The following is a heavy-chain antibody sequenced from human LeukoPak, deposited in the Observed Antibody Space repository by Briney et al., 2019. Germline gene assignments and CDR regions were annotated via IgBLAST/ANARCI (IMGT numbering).Heavy chain of an antibody. CDR2: ISYDGSNK. J-gene: IGHJ4*02. CDR1: GFTFSSYA. D-gene: IGHD1-1*01. V-gene: IGHV3-30-3*01. Sequence: GGSLRLSCAASGFTFSSYAMHWVRQAPGKGLEWVAVISYDGSNKYHADSVKGRFTISRDNSKNTLYLQMNSLRAEDTAVYYCARDLDEYYFDYWGQGTLVTVSS. CDR3: ARDLDEYYFDY.